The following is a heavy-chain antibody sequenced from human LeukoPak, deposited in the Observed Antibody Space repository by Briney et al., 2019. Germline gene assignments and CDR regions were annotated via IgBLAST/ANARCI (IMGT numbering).Heavy chain of an antibody. CDR2: IYWDDDK. V-gene: IGHV2-5*02. J-gene: IGHJ6*03. CDR3: ARYGSGSYDYYYYYMDV. CDR1: GFSLSTSGVG. Sequence: SGPTLVNPTQTLTLTCTFSGFSLSTSGVGVGWIRQPPGKALEWLALIYWDDDKRYSPSLKSRLTITKDTSKNQVVLTMTNMDPVDTATYYCARYGSGSYDYYYYYMDVWGKGTTVTVSS. D-gene: IGHD3-10*01.